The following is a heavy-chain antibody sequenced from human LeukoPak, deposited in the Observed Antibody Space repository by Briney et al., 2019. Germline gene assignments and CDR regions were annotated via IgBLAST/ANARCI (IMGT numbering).Heavy chain of an antibody. Sequence: PGGSLRLSCAASGFTFSSYGMHWVRQAPGKGLEWVAFIRYDGNNKYYADSVKGRFTISRDKSKNTLYLQMNSLSVEVTAVYYCAKDPEVEYSSPWAFDYWGQGTLVTVSS. V-gene: IGHV3-30*02. J-gene: IGHJ4*02. CDR2: IRYDGNNK. CDR3: AKDPEVEYSSPWAFDY. CDR1: GFTFSSYG. D-gene: IGHD6-6*01.